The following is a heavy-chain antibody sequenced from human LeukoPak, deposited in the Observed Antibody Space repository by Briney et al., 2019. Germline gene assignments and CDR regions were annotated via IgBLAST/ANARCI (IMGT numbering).Heavy chain of an antibody. V-gene: IGHV4-34*01. J-gene: IGHJ6*03. CDR2: INHSGST. Sequence: SETLSLTCAVYGGSFSGYYWSWIRQPPGEGLEWIGEINHSGSTNYNPSLKSRVTISVDTSKNQFSLKLSSVTAADTAVYYCARGLKGYYYGSGSYYNRDYYYYYYMDVWGKGTTVTVSS. CDR3: ARGLKGYYYGSGSYYNRDYYYYYYMDV. D-gene: IGHD3-10*01. CDR1: GGSFSGYY.